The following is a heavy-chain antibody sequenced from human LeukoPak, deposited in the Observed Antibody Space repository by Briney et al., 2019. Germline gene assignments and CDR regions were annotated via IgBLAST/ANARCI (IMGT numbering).Heavy chain of an antibody. CDR2: IYYSGST. Sequence: SETLSLTCTVSGGSISSSSYYWGWIRQPPGKGLEWIGSIYYSGSTYYDPSLKSRVTISVDTSKNQFSLKLSSVAAADTAVYYCARLVGGNGDFDYWGQGTLVTVSS. J-gene: IGHJ4*02. CDR3: ARLVGGNGDFDY. D-gene: IGHD4-23*01. V-gene: IGHV4-39*01. CDR1: GGSISSSSYY.